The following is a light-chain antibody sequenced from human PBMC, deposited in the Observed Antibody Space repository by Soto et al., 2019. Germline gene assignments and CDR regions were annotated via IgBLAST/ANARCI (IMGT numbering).Light chain of an antibody. CDR3: QQYYSYSRT. Sequence: DIQMTQSPSTLSASVGDRVTITCRASQTVSSWFAWYQQKPGKAPKLLIYDVSSLESGVPSRFSGSGSGTEFTLTISSLQPHDFATYYCQQYYSYSRTFGQGTKVEVK. J-gene: IGKJ1*01. V-gene: IGKV1-5*01. CDR2: DVS. CDR1: QTVSSW.